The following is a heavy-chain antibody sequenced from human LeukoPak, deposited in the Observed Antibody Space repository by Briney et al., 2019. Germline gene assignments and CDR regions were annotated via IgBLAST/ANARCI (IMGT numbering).Heavy chain of an antibody. CDR2: IYSGGST. D-gene: IGHD5-12*01. V-gene: IGHV3-66*01. CDR1: EFSVGSNY. CDR3: ARGPGGYHNT. Sequence: GGSLRLSCAAPEFSVGSNYMTWVRQAPGKGLEWVSLIYSGGSTYYADSVKGRFTISRDNSKNTLYLQMNSLRAEDTAVYYCARGPGGYHNTGGQGTLVTVSS. J-gene: IGHJ4*02.